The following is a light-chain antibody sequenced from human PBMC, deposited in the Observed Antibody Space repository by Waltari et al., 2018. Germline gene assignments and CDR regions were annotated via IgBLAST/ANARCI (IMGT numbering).Light chain of an antibody. CDR2: DVS. V-gene: IGLV2-14*03. CDR3: TSYTSRNTLV. Sequence: QSALTQPASVSGSPGQSITISCTGPSRDVGAYTYISWYQQHPGKVPKVMIFDVSNRPSGVSTRFSGSKSGNTASLTISGLQAEDEADYYCTSYTSRNTLVFGSGTKVTVL. CDR1: SRDVGAYTY. J-gene: IGLJ1*01.